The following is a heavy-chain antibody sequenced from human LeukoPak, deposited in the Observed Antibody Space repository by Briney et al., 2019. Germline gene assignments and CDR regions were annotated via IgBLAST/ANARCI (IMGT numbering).Heavy chain of an antibody. J-gene: IGHJ3*02. CDR2: IYSGGST. Sequence: GGSLRLSCAASGFTVSSNYMSWDRQAPGKGLEWVSVIYSGGSTYYADSVKGRFTISRDNSKNTLYLQMNSLRAEDTAVYYCARHSSSWYFAFDIWGQGTMVTVSS. CDR3: ARHSSSWYFAFDI. CDR1: GFTVSSNY. D-gene: IGHD6-13*01. V-gene: IGHV3-53*01.